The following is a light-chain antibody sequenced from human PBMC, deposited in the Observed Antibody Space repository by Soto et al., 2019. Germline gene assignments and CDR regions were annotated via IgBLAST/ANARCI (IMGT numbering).Light chain of an antibody. CDR2: GAS. Sequence: DRVTITCRASQGISSYLAWYQQKPGEAPKLLIYGASTLQSGVPSRFSGSGSGTDFTLTISSLQPEDFATYYCQQLNTYPLTVGGGTKVDIK. CDR3: QQLNTYPLT. J-gene: IGKJ4*01. V-gene: IGKV1-9*01. CDR1: QGISSY.